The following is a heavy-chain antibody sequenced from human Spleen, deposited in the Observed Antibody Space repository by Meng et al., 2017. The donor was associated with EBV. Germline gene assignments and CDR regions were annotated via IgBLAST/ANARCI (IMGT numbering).Heavy chain of an antibody. D-gene: IGHD5-12*01. CDR3: ARGLDSRGYTAY. J-gene: IGHJ4*02. CDR2: INTNTGSP. Sequence: QVQLVQTESELKKPGASVKVSCKTSGYTFSNYAIIWVRQAPGQGLQWIGWINTNTGSPAYAQGFTGRFLSSLDTSVSTAYLQINRLKPEDTAVYYCARGLDSRGYTAYWGQGTLVTVSS. V-gene: IGHV7-4-1*02. CDR1: GYTFSNYA.